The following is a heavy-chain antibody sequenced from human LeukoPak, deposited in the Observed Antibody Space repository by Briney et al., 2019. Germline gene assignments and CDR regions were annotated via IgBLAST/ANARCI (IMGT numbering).Heavy chain of an antibody. D-gene: IGHD2-2*01. CDR3: ARIGAMLHDQFDY. Sequence: GGSLRLSCAASGFTFNSYSMNWVRQAPGKGLEWVSSISSSSSYIYYADSVKGRFTISRDNAKNSLYLQMNSLRAEDTAVYYCARIGAMLHDQFDYWGQGTLVTVSS. CDR2: ISSSSSYI. J-gene: IGHJ4*02. CDR1: GFTFNSYS. V-gene: IGHV3-21*01.